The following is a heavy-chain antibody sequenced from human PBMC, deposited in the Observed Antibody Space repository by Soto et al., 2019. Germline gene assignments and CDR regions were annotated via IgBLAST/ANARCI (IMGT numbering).Heavy chain of an antibody. CDR3: ARDYYGSGSYSHGVIDY. V-gene: IGHV1-18*01. CDR2: ISAYNGNT. D-gene: IGHD3-10*01. CDR1: GYTFTSYG. Sequence: QVQLVQSGAEVKKPGASVKVSCKASGYTFTSYGISWVRQAPGQGLEWMGWISAYNGNTNYAQKLQGRVTMTTDTSPSTAYMELRSLRSDDTAVYYCARDYYGSGSYSHGVIDYWGQGTLVTVSS. J-gene: IGHJ4*02.